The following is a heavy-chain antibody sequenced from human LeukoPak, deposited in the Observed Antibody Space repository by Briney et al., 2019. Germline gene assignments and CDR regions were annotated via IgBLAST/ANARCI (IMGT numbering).Heavy chain of an antibody. V-gene: IGHV7-4-1*02. J-gene: IGHJ5*02. CDR2: INPNTGNP. Sequence: ASVKVSCKASGYTFTSYAMNWVRQAPGQGLEWMGWINPNTGNPMYAQGFTGRFVFSLDTSVSTTYLQISSLKAEDTAVYYCARAYQRLGGLSFPDQWGQGTLVSVSS. CDR1: GYTFTSYA. CDR3: ARAYQRLGGLSFPDQ. D-gene: IGHD3-16*02.